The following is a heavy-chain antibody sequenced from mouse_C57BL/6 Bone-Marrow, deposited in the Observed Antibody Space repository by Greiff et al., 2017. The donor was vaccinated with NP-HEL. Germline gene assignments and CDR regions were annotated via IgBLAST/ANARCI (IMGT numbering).Heavy chain of an antibody. D-gene: IGHD2-2*01. CDR2: INPNNGGT. CDR1: GYTFTDYN. Sequence: EVQLQQSGPELVKPGASVKIPCKASGYTFTDYNMDWVKQSHGKSLEWIGDINPNNGGTIYNQKFKGKATLTVDKSSSTAYMELRSLTSEDTAVYYCARRGGVTTVAYYAMDYWGQGTSVTVSS. V-gene: IGHV1-18*01. J-gene: IGHJ4*01. CDR3: ARRGGVTTVAYYAMDY.